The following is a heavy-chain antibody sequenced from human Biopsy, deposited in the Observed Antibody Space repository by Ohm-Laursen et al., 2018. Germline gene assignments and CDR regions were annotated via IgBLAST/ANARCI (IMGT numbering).Heavy chain of an antibody. CDR2: VYYSGTT. CDR3: TRATNSTGWPYYYFYGMDI. V-gene: IGHV4-59*01. CDR1: GGSISSDW. Sequence: TLSLTCTVSGGSISSDWWSWIRQTPGKGLEWIGYVYYSGTTTYNPSLRSRVTISVDTSTNQISLRLQSVTAADTAIYYCTRATNSTGWPYYYFYGMDIWGQGTTVTVSS. D-gene: IGHD2/OR15-2a*01. J-gene: IGHJ6*02.